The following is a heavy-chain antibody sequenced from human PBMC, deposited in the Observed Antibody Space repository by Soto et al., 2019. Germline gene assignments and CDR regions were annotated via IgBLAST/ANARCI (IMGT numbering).Heavy chain of an antibody. CDR1: GFTVSSNY. CDR3: ARDHDYGDYGTYYYYYYGMDV. J-gene: IGHJ6*02. CDR2: IYSGGST. V-gene: IGHV3-66*01. Sequence: EVQLVESGGGLVQPGGSLRLSCAASGFTVSSNYMSWVRQAPGKGLEWVSVIYSGGSTYYADSVKGRFTISRDNSKNTLYLQMNSLRAEDTAVYYCARDHDYGDYGTYYYYYYGMDVWGQGTTVTVSS. D-gene: IGHD4-17*01.